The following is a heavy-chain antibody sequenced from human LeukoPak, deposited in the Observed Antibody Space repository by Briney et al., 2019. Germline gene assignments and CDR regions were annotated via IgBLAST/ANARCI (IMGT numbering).Heavy chain of an antibody. CDR1: GFSTNSGDYY. CDR2: IYYTGST. D-gene: IGHD2-2*01. CDR3: ARSYCSRTSCYFFDS. J-gene: IGHJ4*02. V-gene: IGHV4-30-4*08. Sequence: SSQTLSRTCTVSGFSTNSGDYYWNGIRQPPGKGLEWIGYIYYTGSTNYNPSLKSRLTISLDTSKNQFSLKINSVTAEDTAVYYCARSYCSRTSCYFFDSWGQGTLVTVSS.